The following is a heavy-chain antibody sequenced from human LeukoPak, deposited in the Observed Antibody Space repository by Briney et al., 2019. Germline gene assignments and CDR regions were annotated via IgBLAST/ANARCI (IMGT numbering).Heavy chain of an antibody. CDR2: ISSSGTTI. J-gene: IGHJ4*02. Sequence: PGGSLRLSCAASGFSFSDYYMSWIRQAPGKGLEWVSYISSSGTTIYYADSVKGRFTISRDNAKNSLYLQMNSLRAEDTAVYYCARNRGYGGYDSDYWGQGTLVTVSP. D-gene: IGHD5-12*01. V-gene: IGHV3-11*01. CDR3: ARNRGYGGYDSDY. CDR1: GFSFSDYY.